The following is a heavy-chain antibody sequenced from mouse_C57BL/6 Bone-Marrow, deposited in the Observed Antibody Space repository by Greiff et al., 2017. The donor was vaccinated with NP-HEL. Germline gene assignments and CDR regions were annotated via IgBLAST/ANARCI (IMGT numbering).Heavy chain of an antibody. CDR2: IYPRSGNT. D-gene: IGHD2-4*01. Sequence: VKLQESGAELARPGASVKLSCKASGYTFTSYGISWVKQRTGQGLEWIGEIYPRSGNTYYNEKFKGKATLTADKSSSTAYMELRSLTSEDSAVYFCARDDYPYCFDYWGQGTTLTVSS. CDR3: ARDDYPYCFDY. V-gene: IGHV1-81*01. J-gene: IGHJ2*01. CDR1: GYTFTSYG.